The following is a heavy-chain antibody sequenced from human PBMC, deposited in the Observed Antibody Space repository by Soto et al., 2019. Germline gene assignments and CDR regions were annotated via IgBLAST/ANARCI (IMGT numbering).Heavy chain of an antibody. J-gene: IGHJ4*02. V-gene: IGHV3-30*18. CDR1: EFTFSKFA. CDR3: AKDISTYSGGYTYYFDY. Sequence: QVQLVESGGGVVQPGRSLRLSCAASEFTFSKFAIHWVRQAPGKGLEWVAVISNDGRKTYYIDSVKGRFTISRDNSXNXXFLQMNSLRLEDTAVYYCAKDISTYSGGYTYYFDYWGQGTLVTVSS. D-gene: IGHD1-26*01. CDR2: ISNDGRKT.